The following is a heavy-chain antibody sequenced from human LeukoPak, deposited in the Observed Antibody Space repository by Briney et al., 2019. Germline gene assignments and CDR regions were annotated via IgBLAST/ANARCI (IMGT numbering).Heavy chain of an antibody. J-gene: IGHJ4*02. D-gene: IGHD5-24*01. Sequence: SVKVSCKASGGTFSSYAISGLRQAPGQGLEWMGGIIPIFGTANYAQKFQGRVTITADESTSTAYMELSSLRSEDTAVYYCAREGNGYSIDYWGQGTLVTVSS. CDR1: GGTFSSYA. CDR3: AREGNGYSIDY. V-gene: IGHV1-69*01. CDR2: IIPIFGTA.